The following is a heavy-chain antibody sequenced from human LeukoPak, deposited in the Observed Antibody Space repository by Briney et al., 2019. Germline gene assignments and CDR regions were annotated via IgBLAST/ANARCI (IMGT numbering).Heavy chain of an antibody. J-gene: IGHJ3*01. CDR2: ISSRGGYI. CDR1: GFSFSDYT. Sequence: GGSLRLSCAAFGFSFSDYTTNWVRQAPGKGLEWVSSISSRGGYIHYADSLKGRFTISRENAQNLLFLQLNSLRVEDTAVYYCARSRADSLDFWGRGTMVTVSS. V-gene: IGHV3-21*01. CDR3: ARSRADSLDF.